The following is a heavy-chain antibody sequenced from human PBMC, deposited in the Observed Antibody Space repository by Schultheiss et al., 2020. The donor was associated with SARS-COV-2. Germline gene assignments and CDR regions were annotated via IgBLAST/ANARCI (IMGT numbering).Heavy chain of an antibody. CDR1: GFTFRSYS. CDR2: ISSSTSTK. D-gene: IGHD3-3*01. CDR3: ARNYDFWSGYRDY. J-gene: IGHJ4*02. V-gene: IGHV3-48*04. Sequence: GGSLRLSCAASGFTFRSYSMHWVRQAPGKGLEWVSYISSSTSTKYYVDSVKGRFTISRDNAQNSLYLQMNSLRAGDTAVYYCARNYDFWSGYRDYWGQGILVTVSS.